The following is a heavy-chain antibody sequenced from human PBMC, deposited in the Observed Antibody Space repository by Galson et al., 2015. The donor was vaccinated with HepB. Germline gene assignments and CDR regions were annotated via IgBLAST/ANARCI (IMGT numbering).Heavy chain of an antibody. Sequence: SLRLSCAASGFTFSSYAMHWVRQAPGKGLEWVAVISYDGSNKYYADSVKGRFTISRDNSKNTLYLQMNSLRAEDTAVYYCAREDSGWYLGSLDYWGQGTLVTVSS. CDR1: GFTFSSYA. CDR2: ISYDGSNK. CDR3: AREDSGWYLGSLDY. J-gene: IGHJ4*02. V-gene: IGHV3-30-3*01. D-gene: IGHD6-19*01.